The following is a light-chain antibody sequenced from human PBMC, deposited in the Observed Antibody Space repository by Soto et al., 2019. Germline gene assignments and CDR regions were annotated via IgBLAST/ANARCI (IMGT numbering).Light chain of an antibody. CDR1: QSISSY. J-gene: IGKJ1*01. CDR2: AAS. CDR3: QQSYSTPWT. Sequence: DIQMTQSPSSLSASVGDRVTITCRASQSISSYLNWYQQKPGKAPKLLIYAASSLQSGVPSRFSGSGSGTDFTLPISSLQPEDFATYYWQQSYSTPWTCGQGTKVEIK. V-gene: IGKV1-39*01.